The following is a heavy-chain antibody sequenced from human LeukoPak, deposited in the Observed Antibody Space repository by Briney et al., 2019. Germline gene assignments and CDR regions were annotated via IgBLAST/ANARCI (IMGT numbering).Heavy chain of an antibody. CDR2: INPSGSST. J-gene: IGHJ5*02. CDR1: GYTFTGYY. D-gene: IGHD1-26*01. V-gene: IGHV1-46*01. Sequence: ASVKVSCKASGYTFTGYYMHWVRQAPGQGLEWLGLINPSGSSTLYAQKFQGRVTMTRDMSTTTDYMELSSLRSEDTAVYYCARDNSVGDVAWWFDPWGQGTLVTVSS. CDR3: ARDNSVGDVAWWFDP.